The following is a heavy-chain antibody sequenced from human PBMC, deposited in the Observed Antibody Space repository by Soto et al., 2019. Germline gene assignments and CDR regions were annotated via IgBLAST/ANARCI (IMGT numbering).Heavy chain of an antibody. CDR3: ARLRTPTVTTNWYFDL. D-gene: IGHD4-17*01. J-gene: IGHJ2*01. CDR2: IYYSGST. V-gene: IGHV4-39*01. Sequence: QLQLQESGPGLVKPSETLSLTCTVSGGSISSSSYYWGWIRQPPGKGLEWIGSIYYSGSTYYNPSLKSRVTISVDPSKTKFSLKLSSVTAADTAVYYCARLRTPTVTTNWYFDLWGRGTLVTVSS. CDR1: GGSISSSSYY.